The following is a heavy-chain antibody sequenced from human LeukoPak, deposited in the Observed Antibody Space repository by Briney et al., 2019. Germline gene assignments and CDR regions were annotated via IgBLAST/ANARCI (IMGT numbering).Heavy chain of an antibody. CDR1: GFTFTRYW. V-gene: IGHV3-74*01. Sequence: GGSLRLSCAASGFTFTRYWMHWVRQVPGKGLVWVSRINIDGTTTNYADSVKGRFTVSRDNAKNTLFLQLSSLRVEDTAVYYCARDSYEVGATFDYWGQGTLVTVSS. CDR2: INIDGTTT. D-gene: IGHD1-26*01. J-gene: IGHJ4*02. CDR3: ARDSYEVGATFDY.